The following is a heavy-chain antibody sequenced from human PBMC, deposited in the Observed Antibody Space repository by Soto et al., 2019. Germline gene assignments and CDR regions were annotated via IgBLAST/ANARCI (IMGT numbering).Heavy chain of an antibody. J-gene: IGHJ6*02. CDR3: ARELSGIPGHVYGMDV. Sequence: QVQLVQSGAEVKKPGASVKVSCKASGYTFTSYDINWVRQATGQGLEWMGWMNPNSGNTGYAQKFQGRVTMTRNTSKSTAYMELSSLRSEDTAVYYCARELSGIPGHVYGMDVWGQGTTVTVSS. CDR2: MNPNSGNT. CDR1: GYTFTSYD. D-gene: IGHD1-20*01. V-gene: IGHV1-8*01.